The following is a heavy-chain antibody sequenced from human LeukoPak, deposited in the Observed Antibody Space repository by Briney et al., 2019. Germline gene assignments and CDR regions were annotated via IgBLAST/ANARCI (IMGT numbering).Heavy chain of an antibody. CDR1: GYSISSGYY. CDR3: ARLGIADYDILTGYYQGGTFDY. CDR2: IYHSGNT. D-gene: IGHD3-9*01. Sequence: SETLSLTCAVSGYSISSGYYWGWIRQPPGKGLEWIGTIYHSGNTYYNPSLKSRVTISVDTSKNQFSLKLSSVTAADTAVYYCARLGIADYDILTGYYQGGTFDYWGQGTLVTVSS. V-gene: IGHV4-38-2*01. J-gene: IGHJ4*02.